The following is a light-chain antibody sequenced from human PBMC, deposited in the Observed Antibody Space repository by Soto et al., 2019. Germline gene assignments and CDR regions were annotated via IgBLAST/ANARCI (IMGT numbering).Light chain of an antibody. CDR2: GAS. CDR1: QSVRGTY. J-gene: IGKJ5*01. CDR3: QHYDTLS. Sequence: ELVLLQSPGTVSLSPGVSSTLSCRASQSVRGTYLARYQQKPGQAPRLLIYGASSRATGIPDRFTGSGSGTDFTLTISRLEPEDFAVYYCQHYDTLSVGQGTRLEIK. V-gene: IGKV3-20*01.